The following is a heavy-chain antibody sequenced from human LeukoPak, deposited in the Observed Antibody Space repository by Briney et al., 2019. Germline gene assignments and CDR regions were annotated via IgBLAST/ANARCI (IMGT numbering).Heavy chain of an antibody. J-gene: IGHJ4*02. CDR1: GFSFSDSY. Sequence: GGSLRLSCAASGFSFSDSYMSWIRQAPGKGLQWVSYISTRGRTINYGDSVKGRFTISRDNDKNSLYLQMNSLRAEDTAVYYCARVSGDYFVSWGQGTLVTVSS. V-gene: IGHV3-11*04. CDR2: ISTRGRTI. D-gene: IGHD2-21*01. CDR3: ARVSGDYFVS.